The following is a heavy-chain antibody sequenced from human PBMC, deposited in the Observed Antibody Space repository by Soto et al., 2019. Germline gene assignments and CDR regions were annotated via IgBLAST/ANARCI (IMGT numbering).Heavy chain of an antibody. J-gene: IGHJ4*02. Sequence: SETLSLTCTVSGGSISSGGYYWSWIRQHPGKGLEWIGYIYYSGSTYYNPSLKSRVTISVDTSKNQFSLKLSSVTAADTAVYYCASAPSGTYGDYAGKGDYWGQGTLVTVSS. CDR2: IYYSGST. D-gene: IGHD4-17*01. CDR1: GGSISSGGYY. V-gene: IGHV4-31*03. CDR3: ASAPSGTYGDYAGKGDY.